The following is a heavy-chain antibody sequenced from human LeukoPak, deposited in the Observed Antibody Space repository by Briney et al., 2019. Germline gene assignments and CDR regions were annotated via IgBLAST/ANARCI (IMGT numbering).Heavy chain of an antibody. CDR2: ISAYNGNT. J-gene: IGHJ6*03. D-gene: IGHD3-16*01. Sequence: ASVKVSCKASGYTFTRYGISWVRQAPGQGLEWMGWISAYNGNTNYAQKLQGRVTMTTDTSTSTAYMELRSLRSDDTAVYYCARNSRRGDEDYYYYYMDVWGQGTTVTVSS. CDR3: ARNSRRGDEDYYYYYMDV. CDR1: GYTFTRYG. V-gene: IGHV1-18*01.